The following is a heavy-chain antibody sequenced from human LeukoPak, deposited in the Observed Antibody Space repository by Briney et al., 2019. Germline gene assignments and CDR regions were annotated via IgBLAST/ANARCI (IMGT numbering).Heavy chain of an antibody. CDR1: GFTFSSYA. Sequence: GGSLRLSCAASGFTFSSYAMSWVRQAPGKGLEWVSAISGSGGSTYYADSVKGRFTISRDNSKNTVSLQVNNLRTEDTALYFCAKSSLSDASGHYYYMDVWGKGTTVTVSS. D-gene: IGHD3-3*01. CDR3: AKSSLSDASGHYYYMDV. J-gene: IGHJ6*03. V-gene: IGHV3-23*01. CDR2: ISGSGGST.